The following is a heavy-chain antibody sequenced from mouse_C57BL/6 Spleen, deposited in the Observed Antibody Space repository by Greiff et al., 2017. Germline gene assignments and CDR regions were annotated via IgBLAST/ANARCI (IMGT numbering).Heavy chain of an antibody. CDR2: ISYDGSN. CDR1: GYSITSGYY. D-gene: IGHD4-1*01. Sequence: ESGPGLVQPSQSLSLTCSVTGYSITSGYYWNWLRQFPGNKLEWMGYISYDGSNNYNPSLKNRISITRDTSKHQFFLKLNSVTTEDTATYYCARWDTAMDYWGQGTSVTVSS. CDR3: ARWDTAMDY. V-gene: IGHV3-6*01. J-gene: IGHJ4*01.